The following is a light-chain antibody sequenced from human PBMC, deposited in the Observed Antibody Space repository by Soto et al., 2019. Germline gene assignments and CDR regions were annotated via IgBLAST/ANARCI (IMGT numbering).Light chain of an antibody. Sequence: DIVMTQSPDSLAVSLGERATINCKSSQSVLYSSNNKNYLAWFQQKPGQPPKLLISWASIRESGVPDRFSGSGSGTDFTLTISSLQAEDVAVYYCQQYHSDPITFGQGTRLEIK. V-gene: IGKV4-1*01. CDR2: WAS. CDR3: QQYHSDPIT. J-gene: IGKJ5*01. CDR1: QSVLYSSNNKNY.